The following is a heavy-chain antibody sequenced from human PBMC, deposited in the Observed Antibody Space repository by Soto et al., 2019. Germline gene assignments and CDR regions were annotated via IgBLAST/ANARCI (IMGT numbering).Heavy chain of an antibody. Sequence: GASVKVSCKASGYTFTSYGISWVRQAPGQGLEWMGRISPYGGSTSYAQKFQGKVTMTRDTSTSTVYMELSSLRSEDTAVYYCARDRGAHANWAFDIWGQGTMVTVSS. CDR3: ARDRGAHANWAFDI. V-gene: IGHV1-18*04. D-gene: IGHD1-26*01. CDR1: GYTFTSYG. CDR2: ISPYGGST. J-gene: IGHJ3*02.